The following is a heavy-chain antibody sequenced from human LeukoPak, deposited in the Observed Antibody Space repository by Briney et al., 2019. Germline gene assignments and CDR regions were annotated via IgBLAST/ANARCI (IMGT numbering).Heavy chain of an antibody. CDR3: AREKAYYDFWSGFE. CDR2: INHSGST. V-gene: IGHV4-34*01. D-gene: IGHD3-3*01. Sequence: PSETLSLTCAVFGGAFSGYYWGWVRQPPGEGPGWVGEINHSGSTNYNPSLKSRVTISVDTSKNQFSLKLSSVTAADTAVYYCAREKAYYDFWSGFEWGQGTLVTVSS. CDR1: GGAFSGYY. J-gene: IGHJ4*02.